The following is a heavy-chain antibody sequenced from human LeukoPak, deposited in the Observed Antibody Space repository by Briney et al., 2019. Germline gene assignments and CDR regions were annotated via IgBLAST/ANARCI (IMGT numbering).Heavy chain of an antibody. CDR3: VIGSLWKLSLFDY. D-gene: IGHD3-3*01. J-gene: IGHJ4*02. CDR1: EINVTTNY. Sequence: GGSLRLSCAASEINVTTNYMTWIRQAPGKGLEWVSLIYGDNAAYYAESVRGRFTISRDNSKNTLFLQMNSLRVEDTAVYYCVIGSLWKLSLFDYWGQGTLVTVSS. CDR2: IYGDNAA. V-gene: IGHV3-53*01.